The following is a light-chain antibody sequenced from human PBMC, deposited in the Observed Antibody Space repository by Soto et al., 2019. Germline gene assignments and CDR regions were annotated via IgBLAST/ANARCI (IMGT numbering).Light chain of an antibody. CDR3: RASEGSLSGLV. Sequence: QSVLTQPPSVSGAPGQRVTISCTGSSSNIGAGYDVHWYQQLPGTAPKLLIYGNNNRPSGVPDRFSGSKTYTSASLATAGLLAEDEDAYYCRASEGSLSGLVFGAGTKLTVL. J-gene: IGLJ1*01. CDR1: SSNIGAGYD. CDR2: GNN. V-gene: IGLV1-40*01.